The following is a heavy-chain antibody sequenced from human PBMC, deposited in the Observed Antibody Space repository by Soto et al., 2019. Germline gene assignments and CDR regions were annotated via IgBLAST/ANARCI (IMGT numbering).Heavy chain of an antibody. Sequence: SGTPDSGWTVSGGSVCSGGYFWSWLRQSPGKRREWIAYISYSGSTNYNPSLKSRATISVDTSKSQVSLTLTSMTAADAALYYCASSPNYYHYGFDVCGQGTSVTVSS. J-gene: IGHJ6*02. CDR3: ASSPNYYHYGFDV. V-gene: IGHV4-61*08. D-gene: IGHD3-10*01. CDR2: ISYSGST. CDR1: GGSVCSGGYF.